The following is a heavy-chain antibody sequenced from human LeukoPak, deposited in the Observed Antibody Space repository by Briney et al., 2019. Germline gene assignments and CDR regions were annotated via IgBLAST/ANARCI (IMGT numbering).Heavy chain of an antibody. CDR3: ARVVLGRRWLQTSYYYGMDV. V-gene: IGHV1-69*13. CDR1: GGTFSSYA. J-gene: IGHJ6*02. Sequence: SVKVSCKASGGTFSSYAISWVRQAPGQGLEWMGGIIPIFGTANYAQKFQGRVTITADESTSTAYLELSSLTSGDTAVYYCARVVLGRRWLQTSYYYGMDVWGQGTTVTVSS. D-gene: IGHD5-24*01. CDR2: IIPIFGTA.